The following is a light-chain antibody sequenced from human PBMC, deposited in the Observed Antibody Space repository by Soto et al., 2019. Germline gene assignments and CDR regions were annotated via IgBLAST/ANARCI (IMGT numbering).Light chain of an antibody. V-gene: IGLV2-14*01. CDR3: SSYTAKSSLI. CDR1: MRDVGAYNL. Sequence: QSVLTQPASVSGSPGQSITISCARTMRDVGAYNLVSWYQQHPGRAPQLIIYEVPSRPSGISLRFSGSKSGNTASLTISGLQAEDEADYYCSSYTAKSSLIFGGGTKLTVL. CDR2: EVP. J-gene: IGLJ2*01.